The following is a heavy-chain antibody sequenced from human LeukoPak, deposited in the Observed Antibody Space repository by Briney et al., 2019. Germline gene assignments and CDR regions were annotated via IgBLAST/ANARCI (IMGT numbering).Heavy chain of an antibody. D-gene: IGHD3-22*01. V-gene: IGHV4-34*01. CDR2: INHRGST. CDR3: ARRIVVTNPGPYYFDY. J-gene: IGHJ4*02. Sequence: SETLSLTCAVYGGSFSGYYWSWIRQPPGKGLEWIGEINHRGSTNYNPSLKSRVTTSVETSKNQFSLKLRSVTAADKAVYYCARRIVVTNPGPYYFDYWGKGTLVTVS. CDR1: GGSFSGYY.